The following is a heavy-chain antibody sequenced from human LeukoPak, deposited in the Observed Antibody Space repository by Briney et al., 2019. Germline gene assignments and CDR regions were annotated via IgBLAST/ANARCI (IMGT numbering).Heavy chain of an antibody. CDR2: MNPNSGNT. D-gene: IGHD3-3*01. V-gene: IGHV1-8*01. CDR1: GYTFTSYV. J-gene: IGHJ5*02. CDR3: ARSPSRGITIFGVVNRDNWFDP. Sequence: ASVKVSCKASGYTFTSYVINWVRQATGQGLEWMGWMNPNSGNTGYAQKFQGRVTMTRNTSISTAYMELSSLRSEDTAVYYCARSPSRGITIFGVVNRDNWFDPWGQGTLVTVSS.